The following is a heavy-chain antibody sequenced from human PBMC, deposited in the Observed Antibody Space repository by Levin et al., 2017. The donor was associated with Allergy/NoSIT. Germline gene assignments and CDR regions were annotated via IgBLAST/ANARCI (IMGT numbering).Heavy chain of an antibody. CDR3: AANWDRPVS. Sequence: LSLTCAASGFTFRNSWMHWVRQAPGKGLVWVSRIKSDGSSTTYADSVKGRFTVSRDNAKNTLYLQMNSLRDEDTAVYYCAANWDRPVSWGQGTLVTVSS. J-gene: IGHJ5*02. D-gene: IGHD1/OR15-1a*01. CDR1: GFTFRNSW. CDR2: IKSDGSST. V-gene: IGHV3-74*03.